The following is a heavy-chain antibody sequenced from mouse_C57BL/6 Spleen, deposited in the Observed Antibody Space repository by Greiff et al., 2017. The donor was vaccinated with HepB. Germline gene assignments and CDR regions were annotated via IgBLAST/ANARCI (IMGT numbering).Heavy chain of an antibody. D-gene: IGHD4-1*01. J-gene: IGHJ2*01. Sequence: EVKVVESGGGLVKPGGSLKLSCAASGFTFSSYAMSWVRQTPEKRLEWVATISDGGSYTYYPDNVKGRFTISRDNAKNNLYLQMSHLKSEDTAMYYCAREGNWYYFDYWGQGTTLTVSS. CDR3: AREGNWYYFDY. CDR2: ISDGGSYT. CDR1: GFTFSSYA. V-gene: IGHV5-4*01.